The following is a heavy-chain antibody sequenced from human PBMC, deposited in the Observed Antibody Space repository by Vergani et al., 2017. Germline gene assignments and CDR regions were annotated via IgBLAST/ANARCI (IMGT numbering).Heavy chain of an antibody. CDR1: GYSISSGYY. J-gene: IGHJ4*02. CDR3: ARHQEGAAAGMDY. Sequence: QVQLQESGPGLVKPSETLSLTCAVSGYSISSGYYWGWIRQPPGKGLEWIGSIYHSGSTYYNPSLKRRVTISVDTSKNQFSRKLSSVTAADTAVYYCARHQEGAAAGMDYWGQGTLVTVSS. V-gene: IGHV4-38-2*01. D-gene: IGHD6-13*01. CDR2: IYHSGST.